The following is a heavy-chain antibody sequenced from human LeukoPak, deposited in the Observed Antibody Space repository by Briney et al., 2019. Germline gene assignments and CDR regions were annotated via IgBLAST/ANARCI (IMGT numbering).Heavy chain of an antibody. CDR3: ARDRNWSSTSGQGALDAFDI. J-gene: IGHJ3*02. V-gene: IGHV4-61*01. CDR1: GGSISSGSYY. CDR2: IYYSGST. D-gene: IGHD2-2*01. Sequence: PSQTLSLTCTVSGGSISSGSYYWSWIRQPPGKGLEWIGYIYYSGSTNYNPSLKSRVTISVDTSKNQFSLKLSSVTAADTAVYYCARDRNWSSTSGQGALDAFDIWGQGTMVTVSS.